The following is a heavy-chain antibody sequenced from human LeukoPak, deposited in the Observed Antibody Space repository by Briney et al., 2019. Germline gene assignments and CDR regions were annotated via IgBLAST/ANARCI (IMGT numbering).Heavy chain of an antibody. CDR2: IKQDGSEK. CDR3: ARDRYALNYYYYYMDV. Sequence: GGSLRLSCAASGFTFSSYWMSWVRQAPGKGLEWVANIKQDGSEKYYVDSVKGRFTISRDNAKNSLYLQMDSLRAEDTAVYYCARDRYALNYYYYYMDVWGKGTTVTVSS. J-gene: IGHJ6*03. CDR1: GFTFSSYW. V-gene: IGHV3-7*01. D-gene: IGHD3-16*01.